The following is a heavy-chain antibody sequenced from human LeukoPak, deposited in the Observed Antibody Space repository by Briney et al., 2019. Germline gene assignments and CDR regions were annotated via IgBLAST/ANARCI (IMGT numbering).Heavy chain of an antibody. CDR2: ITDSGDTT. J-gene: IGHJ4*02. V-gene: IGHV3-23*01. Sequence: PGGSLRLSCAASGFIFSDYAVSWVRQVPEKGLEWVSTITDSGDTTYYADSVKGRFTISRDNSKNTLYLQMNSLRAEDAAVYYCATGGGFFDYWGQGTLVTVSS. D-gene: IGHD3-16*01. CDR3: ATGGGFFDY. CDR1: GFIFSDYA.